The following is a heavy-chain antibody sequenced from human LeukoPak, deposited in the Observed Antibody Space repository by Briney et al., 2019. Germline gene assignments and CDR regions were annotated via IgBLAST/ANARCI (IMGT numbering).Heavy chain of an antibody. CDR1: GYSISSGFY. D-gene: IGHD1-26*01. CDR2: TYHRRST. Sequence: SETLSLTCSVSGYSISSGFYWGWIRQPPGAGLESSGSTYHRRSTYYNPSLKSRVTISIDTSKNQFSLELSSVTAADTAVYYCTRLWGDLLRSEFDYWGQGTLVTVAS. J-gene: IGHJ4*02. V-gene: IGHV4-38-2*02. CDR3: TRLWGDLLRSEFDY.